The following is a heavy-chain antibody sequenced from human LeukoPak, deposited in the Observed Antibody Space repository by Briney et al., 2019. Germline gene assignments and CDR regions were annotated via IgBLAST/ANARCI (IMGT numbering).Heavy chain of an antibody. CDR2: IKSDGITI. Sequence: GGSLRLSCAASGLTFSNYMMHWVRQAPGKGLVWVSRIKSDGITITYADSVKGRFTISRDNAKNTLYLQMNSLRAEDTAVYYCLRDLNWSLDQWGQGTLVTVSS. D-gene: IGHD1-20*01. CDR1: GLTFSNYM. V-gene: IGHV3-74*01. CDR3: LRDLNWSLDQ. J-gene: IGHJ4*02.